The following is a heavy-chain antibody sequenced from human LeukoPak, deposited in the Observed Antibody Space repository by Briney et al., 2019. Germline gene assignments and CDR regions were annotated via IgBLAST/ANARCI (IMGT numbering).Heavy chain of an antibody. Sequence: PSETLSLTCAVYGGSFSGYYWSWIRQPPGKGLGWVGEINHSGSTNYNPSLKSRVTISVDTSKNQFSLKVRSVTAADTAVYYWARGGRARLPGITMVRGANSYYYYYMDVWGKGTTVTVSS. V-gene: IGHV4-34*01. D-gene: IGHD3-10*01. CDR2: INHSGST. CDR1: GGSFSGYY. CDR3: ARGGRARLPGITMVRGANSYYYYYMDV. J-gene: IGHJ6*03.